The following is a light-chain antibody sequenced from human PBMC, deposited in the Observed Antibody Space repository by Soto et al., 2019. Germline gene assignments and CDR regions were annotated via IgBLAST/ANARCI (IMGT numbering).Light chain of an antibody. CDR1: TGAVTSGYY. CDR2: STG. J-gene: IGLJ2*01. V-gene: IGLV7-43*01. Sequence: QAVVTQEPSLTVSPGGTAPPTVAPNTGAVTSGYYPNWFQQKPGQAPRALIYSTGNKHSWPPARFSGYLLGGKAALTLSGVQPEDEAEYYCLLFHGDGQVFGGGTKLTVL. CDR3: LLFHGDGQV.